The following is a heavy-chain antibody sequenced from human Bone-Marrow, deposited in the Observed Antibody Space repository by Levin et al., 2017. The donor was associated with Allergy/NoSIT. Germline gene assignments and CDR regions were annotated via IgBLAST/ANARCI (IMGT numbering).Heavy chain of an antibody. D-gene: IGHD5-18*01. CDR1: GYIFTTFA. CDR3: ARDGYSHGAAEY. J-gene: IGHJ4*02. CDR2: ISPYSGDT. V-gene: IGHV1-18*01. Sequence: ASVKVSCKASGYIFTTFAIGWVRQAPGQGLEWMGWISPYSGDTNYAQKIQGRVTLTTDMSTATAYMDLRSLTSDDTAVYYCARDGYSHGAAEYWGQGTLVTVSS.